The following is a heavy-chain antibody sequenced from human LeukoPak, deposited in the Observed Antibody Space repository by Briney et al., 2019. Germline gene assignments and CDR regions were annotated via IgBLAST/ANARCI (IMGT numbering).Heavy chain of an antibody. CDR3: ARVVKSGMPDY. CDR1: GFTFSSYW. CDR2: ISSDGSSI. V-gene: IGHV3-74*01. D-gene: IGHD2-2*01. Sequence: GGSLRLSCAASGFTFSSYWMHWVRQAPGKGLVWVSCISSDGSSISYADSGKARFTISRDNAKNTLYLQMNRLRAEDTAVYYCARVVKSGMPDYWGQGTLVTVSS. J-gene: IGHJ4*02.